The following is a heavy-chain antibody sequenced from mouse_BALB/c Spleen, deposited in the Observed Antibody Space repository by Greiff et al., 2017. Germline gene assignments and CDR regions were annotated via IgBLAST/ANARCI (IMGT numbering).Heavy chain of an antibody. D-gene: IGHD1-1*01. V-gene: IGHV1-66*01. CDR3: ASSYYYGSSLAWFAY. J-gene: IGHJ3*01. Sequence: QVQLKQSGAELVKPGASVKLSCKTSGFTFSSSYISWLKQKPGQSLEWIAWIYAGTGGTSYNQKFTGKAQLTVDTSSSTAYMQFSSLTTEDSAIYYCASSYYYGSSLAWFAYWGQGTLVTVSA. CDR1: GFTFSSSY. CDR2: IYAGTGGT.